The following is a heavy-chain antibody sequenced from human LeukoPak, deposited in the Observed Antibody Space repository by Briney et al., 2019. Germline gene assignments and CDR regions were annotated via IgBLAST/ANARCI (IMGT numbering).Heavy chain of an antibody. CDR3: ARGRGYSGYDESYPFDY. CDR2: FYSGGST. Sequence: GGSLRLSCAASGFAVSSNYMNWVRQAPGKGLEWLSVFYSGGSTDYADSVKGRFTMSRDNSKNTLYLQTNSLRAEDTAVYYCARGRGYSGYDESYPFDYWGQGTLVTVSS. D-gene: IGHD5-12*01. V-gene: IGHV3-66*01. CDR1: GFAVSSNY. J-gene: IGHJ4*02.